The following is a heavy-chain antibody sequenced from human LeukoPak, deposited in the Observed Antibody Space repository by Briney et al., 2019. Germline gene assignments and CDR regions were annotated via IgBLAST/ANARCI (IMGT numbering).Heavy chain of an antibody. CDR3: AILIVVVPAAPIP. J-gene: IGHJ5*02. CDR2: IKQDGSEK. V-gene: IGHV3-7*01. CDR1: GFTFSSYW. Sequence: GGSLRLSCAASGFTFSSYWMSWVRQAPGKGLEWVANIKQDGSEKYYVDSVKGRFTISRDNAKNSLYLQMNSLRAEDTAVYYCAILIVVVPAAPIPWGQGTLVTVSS. D-gene: IGHD2-2*01.